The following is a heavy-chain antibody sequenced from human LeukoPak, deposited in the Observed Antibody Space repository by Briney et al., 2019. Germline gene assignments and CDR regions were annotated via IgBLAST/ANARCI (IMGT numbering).Heavy chain of an antibody. D-gene: IGHD2-2*01. CDR2: IYYSGST. CDR1: GGSISSCY. Sequence: SETLSLTCTVSGGSISSCYWSWIRQPPGKGLEWIGYIYYSGSTNYNPSLKSRVTISVDTSKNQFSLKLSSVTAADTAVYYCARERNGCSSTSCYFDYWGQGTLVTVSS. CDR3: ARERNGCSSTSCYFDY. J-gene: IGHJ4*02. V-gene: IGHV4-59*01.